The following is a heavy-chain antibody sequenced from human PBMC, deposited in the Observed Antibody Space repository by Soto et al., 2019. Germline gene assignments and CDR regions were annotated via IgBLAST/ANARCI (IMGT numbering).Heavy chain of an antibody. CDR2: ISTYNENT. Sequence: QVQLVQSGGEVKKPGASVKVSCKASDYTFTRYGISWVRQAPGQGLEWMGWISTYNENTRYAQKFQGRVTMTTDTSTSTAYMELRSLTSDDTAVYYCAREGYCSSGSCALYSHDYFGMDVWGQGTTVTVSS. CDR1: DYTFTRYG. CDR3: AREGYCSSGSCALYSHDYFGMDV. J-gene: IGHJ6*02. V-gene: IGHV1-18*01. D-gene: IGHD2-15*01.